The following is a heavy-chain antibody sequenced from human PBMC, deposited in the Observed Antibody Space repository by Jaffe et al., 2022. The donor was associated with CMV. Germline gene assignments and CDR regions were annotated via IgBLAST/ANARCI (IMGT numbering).Heavy chain of an antibody. D-gene: IGHD2-15*01. Sequence: QLQLQESGPGLVKPSETLSLTCTVSGGSISSSSYYWGWIRQPPGKGLEWIGSIYYSGSTYYNPSLKSRVTISVDTSKNQFSLKLSSVTAADTAVYYCARHPDCSGGSCQPSFDYWGQGTLVTVSS. CDR3: ARHPDCSGGSCQPSFDY. V-gene: IGHV4-39*01. J-gene: IGHJ4*02. CDR2: IYYSGST. CDR1: GGSISSSSYY.